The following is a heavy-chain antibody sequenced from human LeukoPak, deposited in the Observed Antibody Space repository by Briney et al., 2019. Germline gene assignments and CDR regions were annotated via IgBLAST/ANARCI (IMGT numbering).Heavy chain of an antibody. Sequence: ASVKVSCKASGYTFTSYYMHWVRQAPGQGLEWMGIINPSGGSTSYAQKFQGRVTMTRDTSTSTVYMELSSRGSEDTAVYYCARDSIRYFDWSNEAFDIWGQGTMVTVSS. CDR1: GYTFTSYY. V-gene: IGHV1-46*01. CDR2: INPSGGST. J-gene: IGHJ3*02. CDR3: ARDSIRYFDWSNEAFDI. D-gene: IGHD3-9*01.